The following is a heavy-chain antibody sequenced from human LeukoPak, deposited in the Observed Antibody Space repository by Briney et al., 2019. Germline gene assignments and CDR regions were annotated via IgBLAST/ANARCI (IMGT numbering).Heavy chain of an antibody. CDR2: IIPIFGTA. Sequence: SVNVSCKASGGTFSSYAISWVRQAPGQGLEWMGGIIPIFGTANYAQKFQGRVTITADESTSTAYMELSSLRSEDTAVYYCARVHYDFWSGYYRWSDPWGQGTLVTVSS. CDR1: GGTFSSYA. CDR3: ARVHYDFWSGYYRWSDP. D-gene: IGHD3-3*01. V-gene: IGHV1-69*01. J-gene: IGHJ5*02.